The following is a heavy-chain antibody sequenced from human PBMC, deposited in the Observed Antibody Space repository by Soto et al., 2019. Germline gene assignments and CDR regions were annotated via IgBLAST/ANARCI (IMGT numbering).Heavy chain of an antibody. D-gene: IGHD1-26*01. V-gene: IGHV4-59*01. CDR3: ARGGVGASTNYYYYYGMDV. CDR2: IYYSGST. J-gene: IGHJ6*02. Sequence: PSETLSLTCTVSGGSISSYNWSWIRQPPGKGLEWIGYIYYSGSTNYNPSLKSRVTISVDTSKNQFSLKLSSVTAADTAVYYCARGGVGASTNYYYYYGMDVWGQGTTVTVSS. CDR1: GGSISSYN.